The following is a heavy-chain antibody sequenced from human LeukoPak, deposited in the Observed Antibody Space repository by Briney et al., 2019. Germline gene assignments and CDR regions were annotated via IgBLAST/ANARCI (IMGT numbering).Heavy chain of an antibody. CDR2: ISYDGSNK. D-gene: IGHD2-2*01. V-gene: IGHV3-30-3*01. J-gene: IGHJ4*02. Sequence: GGSLRLSCAASGFTFSSYAMHWVRQAPGKGLEWVAVISYDGSNKYYADSVKGRFTISRDNSKNTLYLQMTSLRAEDTAVYYCARDPTEFLYCSSTSCYLYPDYWGQGTLVTVSS. CDR3: ARDPTEFLYCSSTSCYLYPDY. CDR1: GFTFSSYA.